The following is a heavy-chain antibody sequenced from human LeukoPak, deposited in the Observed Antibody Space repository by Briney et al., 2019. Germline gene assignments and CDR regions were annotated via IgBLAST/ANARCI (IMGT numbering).Heavy chain of an antibody. J-gene: IGHJ4*02. Sequence: GASVKVSCKVSGGTFSSYAISWVRQAPGQGLEWMGRIIPILGIANYAQKFQGRVTITADKSTSTAYMELSSLRSEDTAVYYCARVRYYGEHDYWGQGTLVTVSS. CDR3: ARVRYYGEHDY. CDR2: IIPILGIA. D-gene: IGHD4-17*01. CDR1: GGTFSSYA. V-gene: IGHV1-69*04.